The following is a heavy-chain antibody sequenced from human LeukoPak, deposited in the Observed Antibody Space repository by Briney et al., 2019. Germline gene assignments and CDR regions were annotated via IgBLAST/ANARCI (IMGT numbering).Heavy chain of an antibody. CDR2: FDPEDGET. J-gene: IGHJ4*02. CDR1: GYTLTELS. D-gene: IGHD5-24*01. CDR3: ATFFTDRHGYNAAYFDY. Sequence: GASVKVSCKVSGYTLTELSMHWVRPAPGKGLEWMGGFDPEDGETIYAQKFQGRVTMTEDTSTDTAYMELSSLRSEDTAVYYCATFFTDRHGYNAAYFDYWGQGTLVTVSS. V-gene: IGHV1-24*01.